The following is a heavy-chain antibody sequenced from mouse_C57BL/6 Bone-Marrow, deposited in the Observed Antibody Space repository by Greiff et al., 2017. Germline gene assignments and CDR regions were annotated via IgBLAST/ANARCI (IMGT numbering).Heavy chain of an antibody. D-gene: IGHD2-5*01. J-gene: IGHJ1*03. Sequence: VQRVESGPGLVAPSQSLSITCTVSGFSLTSYAISWVRQPPGKGLEWLGVIWTGGGTNYNSALKSRLSISKDNSKSQVFLNMNSLQTDDTARYYCARKGAYYSNYVDWYFDVWGTGTTVTVSS. CDR1: GFSLTSYA. V-gene: IGHV2-9-1*01. CDR2: IWTGGGT. CDR3: ARKGAYYSNYVDWYFDV.